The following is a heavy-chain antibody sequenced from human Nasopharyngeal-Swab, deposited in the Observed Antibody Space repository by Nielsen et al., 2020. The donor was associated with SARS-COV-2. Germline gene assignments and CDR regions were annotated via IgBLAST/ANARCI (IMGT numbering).Heavy chain of an antibody. Sequence: GESLKISCAASGFTFSRYDMHWVRQPTGKGLEWVSTIGTAGDTIYPGSVKGRFTISRDNAKNSLYLQMNSLRDEDTAVYYCARDTPYDFWSGYYSYYFDYWGQGTLVTVSS. J-gene: IGHJ4*02. V-gene: IGHV3-13*01. CDR1: GFTFSRYD. D-gene: IGHD3-3*01. CDR3: ARDTPYDFWSGYYSYYFDY. CDR2: IGTAGDT.